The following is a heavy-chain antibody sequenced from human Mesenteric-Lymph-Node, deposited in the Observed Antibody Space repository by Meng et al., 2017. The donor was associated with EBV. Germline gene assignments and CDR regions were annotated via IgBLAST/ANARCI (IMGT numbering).Heavy chain of an antibody. CDR1: LYTFTTYT. D-gene: IGHD1-26*01. J-gene: IGHJ4*02. CDR2: INAGSGDT. CDR3: ARARVGATELSWYY. V-gene: IGHV1-3*01. Sequence: QLVPPGDVVKKPGASGLVSCNASLYTFTTYTIHWVRQAPGQRPECMGWINAGSGDTKYSQKFQGRVTITRDTSATTAYMEVISLTSEDTAVYYCARARVGATELSWYYWGQGTLVTVSS.